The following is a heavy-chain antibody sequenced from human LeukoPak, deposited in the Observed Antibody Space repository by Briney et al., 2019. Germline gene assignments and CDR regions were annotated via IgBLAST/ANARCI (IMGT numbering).Heavy chain of an antibody. V-gene: IGHV1-69*05. CDR1: GGTFSSYA. Sequence: GSSVKVSCKASGGTFSSYAISWVRQAPGQGLEWMGGIIPIFGTANYAQKFQGRVTITTDESTSTAYMELSSLRSEDTAVYYCTTTMVRGDIIKGVVLDYWGQGTLVTVSS. J-gene: IGHJ4*02. CDR3: TTTMVRGDIIKGVVLDY. CDR2: IIPIFGTA. D-gene: IGHD3-10*01.